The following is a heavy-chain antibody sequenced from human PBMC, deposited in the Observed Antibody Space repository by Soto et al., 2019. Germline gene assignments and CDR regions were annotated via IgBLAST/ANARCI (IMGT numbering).Heavy chain of an antibody. CDR2: IYHSGST. Sequence: TLSLTCAVSGGSISSGGYSWSWIRQPPGKGLEWIGYIYHSGSTYYNPSLKSRVTISVDRSKNQFSLKLSSVTAADTAVYYCARSGYSYGYSHYYYGMDVWGQGTTVTVSS. CDR3: ARSGYSYGYSHYYYGMDV. CDR1: GGSISSGGYS. V-gene: IGHV4-30-2*01. J-gene: IGHJ6*02. D-gene: IGHD5-18*01.